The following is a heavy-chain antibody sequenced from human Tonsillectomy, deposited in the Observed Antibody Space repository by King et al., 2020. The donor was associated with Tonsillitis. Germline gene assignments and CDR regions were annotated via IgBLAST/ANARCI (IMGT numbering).Heavy chain of an antibody. V-gene: IGHV3-43*01. Sequence: VQLVESGGVVVQPGGSLRLSCAASGFTFDDYTMHWVRQAPGKGLEWISLISWDGGSTYYANSVKGRFTISRDNSKNSLYLQMNNVRTEDTALYYCAKETRDYYFDYWGHGTLVTVSS. CDR3: AKETRDYYFDY. J-gene: IGHJ4*01. CDR2: ISWDGGST. CDR1: GFTFDDYT.